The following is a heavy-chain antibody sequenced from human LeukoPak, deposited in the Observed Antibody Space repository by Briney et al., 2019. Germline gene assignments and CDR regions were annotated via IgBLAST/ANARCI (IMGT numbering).Heavy chain of an antibody. CDR1: GGSFSGYY. V-gene: IGHV4-34*01. CDR2: INHSGST. CDR3: ARSYDYVWGSYRYIPLPD. Sequence: SETLSLTCAVYGGSFSGYYWSWIRQPPGKGLEWIGEINHSGSTNYNPSLKSRVTISVDTSKHQFSLKLSSVTAADTAVYYCARSYDYVWGSYRYIPLPDWGQGTLVTVSS. J-gene: IGHJ4*02. D-gene: IGHD3-16*02.